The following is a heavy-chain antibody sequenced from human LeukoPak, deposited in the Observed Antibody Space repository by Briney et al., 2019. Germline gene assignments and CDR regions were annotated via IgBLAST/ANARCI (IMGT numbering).Heavy chain of an antibody. V-gene: IGHV4-39*07. D-gene: IGHD6-19*01. Sequence: SETLSLTCTASGGSISSSSYYWGWIRQPPGKGLEWTGSIYYSGSTYYNPSLKSRVTISVDTSKNQFSLKLSSVTAADTAVYYCARGAVAGTKFDYWGQGTLVTVSS. CDR2: IYYSGST. CDR3: ARGAVAGTKFDY. CDR1: GGSISSSSYY. J-gene: IGHJ4*02.